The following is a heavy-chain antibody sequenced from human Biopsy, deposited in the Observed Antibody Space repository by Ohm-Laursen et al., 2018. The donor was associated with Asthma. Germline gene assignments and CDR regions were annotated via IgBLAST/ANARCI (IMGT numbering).Heavy chain of an antibody. V-gene: IGHV1-69*01. Sequence: SSVKVSCKSFGGTFHTYVIDWVRQAPGQGLEWMGGINSVFGTTTYPQKFQYRVTITADDSTSTVYMELSSLRSEDTAVYYCSRKAGSCISRTCYSLDFWGQGTLGTVSS. D-gene: IGHD2-2*01. J-gene: IGHJ4*02. CDR1: GGTFHTYV. CDR3: SRKAGSCISRTCYSLDF. CDR2: INSVFGTT.